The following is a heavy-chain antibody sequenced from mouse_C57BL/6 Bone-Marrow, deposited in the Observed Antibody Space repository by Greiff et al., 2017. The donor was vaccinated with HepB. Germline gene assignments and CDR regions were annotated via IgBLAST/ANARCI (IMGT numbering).Heavy chain of an antibody. D-gene: IGHD2-1*01. CDR2: INYDGSST. CDR1: GFTFSDYY. V-gene: IGHV5-16*01. J-gene: IGHJ4*01. CDR3: ARERGNSYAMDY. Sequence: EVQLVESEGGLVQPGSSMKLSCTASGFTFSDYYMAWVRQVPEKGLEWVANINYDGSSTYYLDSLKSRFIISRDNAKNILYLQMSSLKSEDTATYYCARERGNSYAMDYWGQGTSVTVSS.